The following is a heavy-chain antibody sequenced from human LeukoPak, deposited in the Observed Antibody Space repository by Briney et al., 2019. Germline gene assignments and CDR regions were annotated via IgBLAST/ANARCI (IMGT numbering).Heavy chain of an antibody. CDR3: ARDPPSIAGFSPDFDY. V-gene: IGHV1-46*01. CDR1: GYTFTSYY. J-gene: IGHJ4*02. D-gene: IGHD2-15*01. CDR2: INPSGGST. Sequence: ASVKVSCKASGYTFTSYYVHWVRQAPGQGLEWMGIINPSGGSTSYAQKFQGRVTMTRDTSISTAYMELSRLRSDDTAVYYCARDPPSIAGFSPDFDYWGQGTLVTVSS.